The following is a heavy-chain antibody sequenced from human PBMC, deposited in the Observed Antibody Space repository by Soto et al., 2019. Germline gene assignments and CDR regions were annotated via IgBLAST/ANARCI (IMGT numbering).Heavy chain of an antibody. Sequence: GGSLRLSCAASGFTCDDYTMHWVRQAPGKGLEWVSLISWDGGSTYYADSVKGRFTISRDNSKNSLYLQMNSLRTEDTALYYCARGYYDSSGSLTDAFDIWGQGTMVTVSS. D-gene: IGHD3-22*01. CDR3: ARGYYDSSGSLTDAFDI. V-gene: IGHV3-43*01. CDR2: ISWDGGST. CDR1: GFTCDDYT. J-gene: IGHJ3*02.